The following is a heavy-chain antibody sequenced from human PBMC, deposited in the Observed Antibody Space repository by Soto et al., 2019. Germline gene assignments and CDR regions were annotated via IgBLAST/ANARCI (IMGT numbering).Heavy chain of an antibody. Sequence: PGGSLRLSCAASGFTFSTYAMHWVRQAPGKGLEWVAVISYDGSNKYYTDSVKGRFTISRDNSKNTLYLQMNSLRAEDTAVYYCARDKGWAVAGIEWGQGALVTVSS. CDR2: ISYDGSNK. V-gene: IGHV3-30-3*01. J-gene: IGHJ4*02. CDR3: ARDKGWAVAGIE. CDR1: GFTFSTYA. D-gene: IGHD6-19*01.